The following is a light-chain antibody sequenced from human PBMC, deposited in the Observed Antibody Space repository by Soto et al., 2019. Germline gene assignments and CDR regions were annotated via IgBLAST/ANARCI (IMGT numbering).Light chain of an antibody. J-gene: IGKJ2*01. CDR1: QSVSSSD. V-gene: IGKV3-20*01. Sequence: IVLTQSPGTLSLSPGERATLSCRASQSVSSSDLAWYQQKPGQAPRHLIYSASSRDTGIPDRFSGSGSGTDFTLTISRLEPEDLAVYYCQQYDTFGQGTKLEIK. CDR2: SAS. CDR3: QQYDT.